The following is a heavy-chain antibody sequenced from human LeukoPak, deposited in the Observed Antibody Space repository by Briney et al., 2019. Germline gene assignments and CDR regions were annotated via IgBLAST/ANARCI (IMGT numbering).Heavy chain of an antibody. CDR3: ARNGIVGATTYYFDY. J-gene: IGHJ4*02. CDR1: GGTFSSYA. CDR2: IIPIFGTA. Sequence: ASVTVSCKASGGTFSSYAISWVRQAPGQGLEWMGGIIPIFGTANYAQKFQGRVTITADESTSTAYMELSSLRSEDTAVYYCARNGIVGATTYYFDYWGQGTLVTVSS. V-gene: IGHV1-69*13. D-gene: IGHD1-26*01.